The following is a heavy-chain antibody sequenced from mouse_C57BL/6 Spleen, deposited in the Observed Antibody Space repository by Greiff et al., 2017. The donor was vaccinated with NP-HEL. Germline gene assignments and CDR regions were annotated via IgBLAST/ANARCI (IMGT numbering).Heavy chain of an antibody. CDR3: VKGGNGLAY. D-gene: IGHD2-1*01. J-gene: IGHJ3*01. V-gene: IGHV10-3*01. CDR1: GFTFNTYA. Sequence: EVNLVESGGGLVQPKGSLKLSCAASGFTFNTYAMHWVRQAPGKGLEWVARIRSKSSHYATYYADSVKDSFTISRDDSQSMLYLQINNLKTEDTAMYYCVKGGNGLAYWGQGTLVTVSA. CDR2: IRSKSSHYAT.